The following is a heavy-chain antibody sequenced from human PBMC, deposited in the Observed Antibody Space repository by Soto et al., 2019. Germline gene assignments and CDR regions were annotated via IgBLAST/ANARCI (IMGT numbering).Heavy chain of an antibody. Sequence: QVQVVQSGAEVKRPGASVRVSCKASGYPFTYFDINWVRQAAGQGFEWLGFMSPSTGNTGYAQKLQGRITLTRDTSIDTAYMDLTGLTPDDSAVYYCARGASPWGQGTLVTVSS. V-gene: IGHV1-8*01. CDR2: MSPSTGNT. J-gene: IGHJ5*02. CDR3: ARGASP. CDR1: GYPFTYFD.